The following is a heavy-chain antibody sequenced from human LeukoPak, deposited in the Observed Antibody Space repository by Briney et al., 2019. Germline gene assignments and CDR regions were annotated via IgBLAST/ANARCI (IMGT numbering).Heavy chain of an antibody. J-gene: IGHJ4*02. Sequence: SETLSLTCAVYGGSFSGYYWSWIRQPPGKGLEWIGEINHSGSTNYNPSLKSRVTISVDTSKNQFSLKLSSVTAADTAVYYCARGCRYYGSGSHYYFDYWGQGTLVTVSS. D-gene: IGHD3-10*01. V-gene: IGHV4-34*01. CDR1: GGSFSGYY. CDR2: INHSGST. CDR3: ARGCRYYGSGSHYYFDY.